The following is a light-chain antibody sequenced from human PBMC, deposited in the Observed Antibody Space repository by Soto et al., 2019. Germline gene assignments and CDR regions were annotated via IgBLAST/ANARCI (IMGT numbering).Light chain of an antibody. Sequence: QSALTQPASVSGSPGQSITISCTGTSRDIGSYDYVSWYQQHPGKAPKLIIYEISNRPSGVSNRFSGSKSGNTASLTISGLQAEDEADYYCSSYTSSSTRVFGGGTKLTAL. CDR1: SRDIGSYDY. V-gene: IGLV2-14*01. J-gene: IGLJ2*01. CDR3: SSYTSSSTRV. CDR2: EIS.